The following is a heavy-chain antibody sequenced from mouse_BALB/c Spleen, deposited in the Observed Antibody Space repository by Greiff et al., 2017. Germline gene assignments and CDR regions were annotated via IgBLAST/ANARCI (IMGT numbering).Heavy chain of an antibody. CDR3: AREGPDYYGSSYRALAY. CDR1: GFSLTSYG. J-gene: IGHJ3*01. Sequence: VQLQQSGPGLVAPSQSLSITCTVSGFSLTSYGVHWVRQPPGKGLEWLGVIWAGGSTNYNSALMSRLSISKDNSKSQVFLKMNSLQTDDTAMYYCAREGPDYYGSSYRALAYWGQGTLVTVSA. D-gene: IGHD1-1*01. CDR2: IWAGGST. V-gene: IGHV2-9*02.